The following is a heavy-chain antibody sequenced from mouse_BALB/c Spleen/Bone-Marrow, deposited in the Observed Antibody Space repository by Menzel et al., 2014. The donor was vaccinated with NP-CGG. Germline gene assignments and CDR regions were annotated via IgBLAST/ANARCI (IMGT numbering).Heavy chain of an antibody. Sequence: EVKLVESGGGLVQPGGSLRLSCANSGFTFTDYYMSWVRQPPGKALEWLGFIRNKANGYTTEYSASVKGRFTISRDNSQSILCLQMNTLRAEDSATYYCARDNYYGIYWYFDVWGAGATVTVSS. CDR2: IRNKANGYTT. V-gene: IGHV7-3*02. J-gene: IGHJ1*01. CDR3: ARDNYYGIYWYFDV. CDR1: GFTFTDYY. D-gene: IGHD1-1*01.